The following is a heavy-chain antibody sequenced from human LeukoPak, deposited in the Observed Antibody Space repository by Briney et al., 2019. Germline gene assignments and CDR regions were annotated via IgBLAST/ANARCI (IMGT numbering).Heavy chain of an antibody. D-gene: IGHD6-13*01. CDR1: GFTFSSYS. CDR3: ATGGKNIAAAGTGY. J-gene: IGHJ4*02. Sequence: PGGSLRLSCAASGFTFSSYSMNWVRQAPGKGLEWVSSISSSRSYIYYADSVKGRFTISRDNAKNSLYLQMNSLRAEDTAVYYCATGGKNIAAAGTGYWGQGTLVTVSS. V-gene: IGHV3-21*01. CDR2: ISSSRSYI.